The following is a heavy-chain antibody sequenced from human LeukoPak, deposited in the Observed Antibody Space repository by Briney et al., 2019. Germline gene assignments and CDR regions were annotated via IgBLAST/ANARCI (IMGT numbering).Heavy chain of an antibody. Sequence: KPSETLSLTCTVSGGSISTSNYYWAWIRQPPGKGLQWIGSIYYRGNTYYNPSLKSRVTMSVDTSKNQFSLRLTSVTAADTAVYYCARTYYYDTRGKNDWGQGTLVTVSS. CDR1: GGSISTSNYY. D-gene: IGHD3-22*01. CDR3: ARTYYYDTRGKND. CDR2: IYYRGNT. V-gene: IGHV4-39*01. J-gene: IGHJ4*02.